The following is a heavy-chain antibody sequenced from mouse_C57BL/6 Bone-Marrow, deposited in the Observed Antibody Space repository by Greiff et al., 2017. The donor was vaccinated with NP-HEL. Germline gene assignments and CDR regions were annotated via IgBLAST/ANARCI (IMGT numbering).Heavy chain of an antibody. J-gene: IGHJ1*03. CDR3: ARGIYDGYYYWYFDV. V-gene: IGHV8-12*01. Sequence: QVTLKESGPGILQSSQTLSLTCSFSGFSLSTSGMGVSWIRQPSGKGLEWLAHIYWDDDKRYNPSLKSRLTIFTVTSRNQVFLKITSVDTADTATYYCARGIYDGYYYWYFDVWGTGTTVTVSS. D-gene: IGHD2-3*01. CDR2: IYWDDDK. CDR1: GFSLSTSGMG.